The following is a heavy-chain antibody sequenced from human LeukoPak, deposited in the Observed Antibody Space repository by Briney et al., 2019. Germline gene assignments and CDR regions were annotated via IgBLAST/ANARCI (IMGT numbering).Heavy chain of an antibody. V-gene: IGHV7-4-1*02. Sequence: ASVKVSCKASGGTFSSYAISWVRQAPGQGLEWMGWINTNTGNPTYAQGFTGRFVFSLDTSVSTAYLQISSLKAEDTAVYYFARPKNNWNAPPASYYYGMDVWGQGTTVTVSS. D-gene: IGHD1-1*01. CDR3: ARPKNNWNAPPASYYYGMDV. CDR2: INTNTGNP. J-gene: IGHJ6*02. CDR1: GGTFSSYA.